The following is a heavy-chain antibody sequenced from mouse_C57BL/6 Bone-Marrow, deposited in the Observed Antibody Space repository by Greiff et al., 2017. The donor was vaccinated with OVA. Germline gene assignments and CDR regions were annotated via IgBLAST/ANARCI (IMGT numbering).Heavy chain of an antibody. CDR3: ARRSNSTWFAY. V-gene: IGHV1-50*01. CDR2: IDPSDSYT. CDR1: GYTFTSYW. Sequence: QVQLQQPGTELVKPGASVKLSCKASGYTFTSYWMQWVKQRPGQGLEWIGEIDPSDSYTNYNQKFKGKATLTVDTSSSTAYMQLSSLTSEDSAVYYCARRSNSTWFAYWGQGTLVTVSA. J-gene: IGHJ3*01. D-gene: IGHD2-5*01.